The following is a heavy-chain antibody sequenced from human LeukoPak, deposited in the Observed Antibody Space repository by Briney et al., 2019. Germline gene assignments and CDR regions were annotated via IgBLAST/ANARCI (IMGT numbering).Heavy chain of an antibody. J-gene: IGHJ5*02. Sequence: SETLSLTCTVSGGSISSYYWSWIRQPPGKGPEWIGYIYYSGSTNYNPSLKSRVTISVDTSKNQFSLKLSSVTAADTAVYYCARTVLLSSLNWFDPWGQGTLVTVSS. V-gene: IGHV4-59*01. CDR1: GGSISSYY. CDR3: ARTVLLSSLNWFDP. D-gene: IGHD3-10*01. CDR2: IYYSGST.